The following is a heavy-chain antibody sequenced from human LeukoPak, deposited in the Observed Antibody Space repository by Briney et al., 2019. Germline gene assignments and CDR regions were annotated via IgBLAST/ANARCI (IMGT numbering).Heavy chain of an antibody. V-gene: IGHV3-48*01. J-gene: IGHJ4*02. D-gene: IGHD6-13*01. Sequence: PGRSLRLSCAASGFTFSSYSMNWVRQAPGKGLEWVSYISSSSSTIYYADSVKGRFTISRDNAKNSLYLQMNSLRAEDTAVYYCASLTAAARRWGQGTLVTVSS. CDR1: GFTFSSYS. CDR3: ASLTAAARR. CDR2: ISSSSSTI.